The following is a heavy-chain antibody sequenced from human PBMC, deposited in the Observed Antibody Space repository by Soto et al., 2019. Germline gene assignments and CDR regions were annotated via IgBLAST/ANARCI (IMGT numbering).Heavy chain of an antibody. J-gene: IGHJ4*02. Sequence: ASLKVSCKASGYTFTSYDINWVRQATGQGLEWMGWMNPNSGNTGYAQKFQGRVTMTRNTSISTAYMELSSLRSEDTAMYYCARDTFCSGGSCHYYFDYWGQGTLVTVSS. CDR2: MNPNSGNT. CDR3: ARDTFCSGGSCHYYFDY. CDR1: GYTFTSYD. D-gene: IGHD2-15*01. V-gene: IGHV1-8*01.